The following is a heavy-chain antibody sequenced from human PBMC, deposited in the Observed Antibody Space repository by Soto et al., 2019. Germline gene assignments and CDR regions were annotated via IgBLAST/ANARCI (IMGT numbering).Heavy chain of an antibody. CDR2: INAGNGNT. CDR1: GYTFTSYA. V-gene: IGHV1-3*01. Sequence: QVQLVQSGAEVKKPGASVKVSCKASGYTFTSYAMHWLRQAPGQRLEWMGWINAGNGNTKYSQKFQGRVTITRDTSASKAYMELRSLRAEDTAVYYCARDLGGWPDYWGQGTLVTVSS. CDR3: ARDLGGWPDY. J-gene: IGHJ4*02. D-gene: IGHD2-15*01.